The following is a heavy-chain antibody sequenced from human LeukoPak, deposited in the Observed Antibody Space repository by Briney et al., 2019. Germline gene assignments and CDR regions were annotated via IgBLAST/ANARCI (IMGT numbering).Heavy chain of an antibody. V-gene: IGHV3-74*01. J-gene: IGHJ4*02. CDR1: GFTFSSYW. Sequence: GGSLRLSSAASGFTFSSYWMHWVRQAPGKGLVWVSRINSDGSRTSYADSVKGRFTISRDNAKNSLYLQMNSLRAEDTALYYCARLLGGMIVAAYWGQGTLVTVSS. D-gene: IGHD3-22*01. CDR3: ARLLGGMIVAAY. CDR2: INSDGSRT.